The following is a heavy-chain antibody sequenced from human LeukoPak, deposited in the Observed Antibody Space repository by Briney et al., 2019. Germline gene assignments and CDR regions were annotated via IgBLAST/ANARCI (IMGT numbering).Heavy chain of an antibody. D-gene: IGHD3-22*01. CDR2: INPNSGGT. CDR1: GYTFTGYY. CDR3: AICFGYYYDSSGYYHDAFDI. V-gene: IGHV1-2*02. Sequence: ASVKVSCKASGYTFTGYYMHWVRQAPGQGLEWVGWINPNSGGTNYALKFQGRVTMTRDTSISTAYMELSRLRSDDTAVYYCAICFGYYYDSSGYYHDAFDIWGQGTMVTVSS. J-gene: IGHJ3*02.